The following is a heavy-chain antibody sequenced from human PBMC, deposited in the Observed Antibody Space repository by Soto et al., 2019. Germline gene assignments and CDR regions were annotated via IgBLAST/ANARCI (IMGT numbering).Heavy chain of an antibody. CDR1: GYIFTTYS. D-gene: IGHD6-25*01. CDR3: ARVRSSGREFDY. Sequence: QVQLVQSGAEMKRPGASVILSCKASGYIFTTYSIHWVRQTAGQGLEWMAKVDPRDGSTGYAQKLRGRVSRAWDTSTGTVSMEVSSLTSDDPATYYCARVRSSGREFDYWGQGTQVTVSS. CDR2: VDPRDGST. J-gene: IGHJ4*02. V-gene: IGHV1-46*04.